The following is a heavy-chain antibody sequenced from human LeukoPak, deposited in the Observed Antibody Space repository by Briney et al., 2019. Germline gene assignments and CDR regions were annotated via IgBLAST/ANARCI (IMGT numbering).Heavy chain of an antibody. CDR2: MSHDGRNK. V-gene: IGHV3-30*04. Sequence: GRSLRLSRAASGFTFSTYAMHWVRQAPGKGLEWVAVMSHDGRNKFYADSVEGRFTISRDNSKNTLYLQMSSLGAEDTAVFYCARDSNWNQPDYWGQGTLVTVSS. CDR1: GFTFSTYA. D-gene: IGHD1-20*01. CDR3: ARDSNWNQPDY. J-gene: IGHJ4*02.